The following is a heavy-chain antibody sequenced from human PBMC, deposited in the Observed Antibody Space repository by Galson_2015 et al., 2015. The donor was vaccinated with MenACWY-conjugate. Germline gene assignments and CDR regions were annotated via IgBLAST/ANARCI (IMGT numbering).Heavy chain of an antibody. Sequence: SLRLSCAASGFTFTTYVMSWVRQAPGKGLEWVSAISNSGSSTYYADSVKGRFAISRDNSKNTLYLQMNSLRAEDTAVYYCAKDRLADAGTIDYWGQGTLVTVSS. CDR2: ISNSGSST. CDR1: GFTFTTYV. J-gene: IGHJ4*02. D-gene: IGHD1-7*01. CDR3: AKDRLADAGTIDY. V-gene: IGHV3-23*01.